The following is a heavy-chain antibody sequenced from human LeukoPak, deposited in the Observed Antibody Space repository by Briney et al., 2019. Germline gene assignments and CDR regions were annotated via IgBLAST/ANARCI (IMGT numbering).Heavy chain of an antibody. CDR3: ARKESVYYYFDY. CDR2: MGYTGTT. CDR1: GGSISSYY. D-gene: IGHD3-22*01. V-gene: IGHV4-59*12. Sequence: PSETLSLTCTVSGGSISSYYWSWIRQPPGKGLEWIGHMGYTGTTDYNPSLKSRVTISPDTSKDQFSLRLSSVTAVDTAVYYCARKESVYYYFDYWGQGTLVTVSS. J-gene: IGHJ4*02.